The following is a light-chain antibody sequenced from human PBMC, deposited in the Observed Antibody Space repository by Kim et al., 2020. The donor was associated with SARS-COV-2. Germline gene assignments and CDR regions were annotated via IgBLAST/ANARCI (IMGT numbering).Light chain of an antibody. CDR1: QNIGNS. CDR3: QQSYNTPYT. Sequence: SASVGDRVTITGRAGQNIGNSLDWFQQKPGKGPKLLIRTVSILHSGVPSRFGGNKSGTDFTLTINGLQPEDFATYYCQQSYNTPYTFGQGTKLEI. J-gene: IGKJ2*01. CDR2: TVS. V-gene: IGKV1-39*01.